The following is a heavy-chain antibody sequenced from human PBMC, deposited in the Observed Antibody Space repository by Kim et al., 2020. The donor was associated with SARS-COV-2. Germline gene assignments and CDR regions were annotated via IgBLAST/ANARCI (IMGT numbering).Heavy chain of an antibody. CDR1: GFTFSSYG. CDR2: IWYDGSNK. J-gene: IGHJ4*02. D-gene: IGHD6-19*01. V-gene: IGHV3-33*01. Sequence: GGSLRLSCAASGFTFSSYGMHWVRQAPGKGLEWVAVIWYDGSNKYYADSVKGRFTISRDNSKNTLYLQMNSLRAEDTAVYYCARPTRGSGWYPVVYWGQGTLVTVSS. CDR3: ARPTRGSGWYPVVY.